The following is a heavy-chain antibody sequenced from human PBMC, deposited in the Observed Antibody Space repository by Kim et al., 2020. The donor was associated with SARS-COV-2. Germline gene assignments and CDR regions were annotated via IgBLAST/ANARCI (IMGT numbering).Heavy chain of an antibody. V-gene: IGHV4-59*13. CDR3: ARVTPTYYDLWCGPTRWRCAFDI. CDR1: GGSISSYY. CDR2: IYYSGSN. Sequence: SETLSLTCTVSGGSISSYYWSWIRQPPGKGLEWIGYIYYSGSNNYNPSFKSRVTITVDTSKNNYSLKLSTVTAADTAGYYCARVTPTYYDLWCGPTRWRCAFDIWGQGTMVTVSS. J-gene: IGHJ3*02. D-gene: IGHD3-3*01.